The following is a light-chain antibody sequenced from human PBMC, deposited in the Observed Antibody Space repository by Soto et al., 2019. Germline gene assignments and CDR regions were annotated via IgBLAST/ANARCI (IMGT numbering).Light chain of an antibody. CDR3: MLYMGGDMWV. CDR1: SGSVSTTYF. V-gene: IGLV8-61*01. CDR2: STI. Sequence: QAVVTQEPSFSVSPGGTVTLTCGLSSGSVSTTYFPSWYQQTPGQPPRTLIYSTITRSSGVPDRFSGSILGNKASLTITGAQADDESDYYCMLYMGGDMWVFGGGNQLTVL. J-gene: IGLJ3*02.